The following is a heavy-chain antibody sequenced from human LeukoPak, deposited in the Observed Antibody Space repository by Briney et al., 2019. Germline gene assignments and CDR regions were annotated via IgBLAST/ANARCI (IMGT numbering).Heavy chain of an antibody. CDR1: GGSISSSSYY. D-gene: IGHD5-18*01. V-gene: IGHV4-39*01. Sequence: SETLSLTCTVSGGSISSSSYYWGWIRQPPGKGLEWIGSIYYSGSTYYNPSLKSRVTISVDTSKNQFSLKLSSVTAADTAVCYCASLDTAMATFDYWGQGTLVTVSS. CDR3: ASLDTAMATFDY. CDR2: IYYSGST. J-gene: IGHJ4*02.